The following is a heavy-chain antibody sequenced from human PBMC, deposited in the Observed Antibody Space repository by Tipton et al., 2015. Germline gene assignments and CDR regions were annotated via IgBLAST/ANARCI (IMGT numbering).Heavy chain of an antibody. D-gene: IGHD3-9*01. CDR1: GGSVSSGSYY. CDR2: IYHRGDT. Sequence: TLSLTCTVSGGSVSSGSYYWGWIRQPPGKGLEWIGSIYHRGDTNYNPSLKSRVTISLDTSKNQFSLKLNSVTAADTAVYYCACQDYDSLTRDYQTVDYWGQGTLVTVSS. J-gene: IGHJ4*02. V-gene: IGHV4-39*07. CDR3: ACQDYDSLTRDYQTVDY.